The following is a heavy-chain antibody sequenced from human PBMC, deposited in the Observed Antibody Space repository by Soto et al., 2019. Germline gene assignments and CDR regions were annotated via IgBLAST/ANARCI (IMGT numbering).Heavy chain of an antibody. Sequence: SETLSLTCTVSGVSISSYYWSWIRQPPGKGLEWIGYIYYSGSTNYNPSLKSRVTISVDTSKNQFSLKLSSVTAADTAVYYCARETYYGSGYMDVWGKGTTVTVSS. D-gene: IGHD3-10*01. V-gene: IGHV4-59*01. CDR3: ARETYYGSGYMDV. CDR1: GVSISSYY. CDR2: IYYSGST. J-gene: IGHJ6*03.